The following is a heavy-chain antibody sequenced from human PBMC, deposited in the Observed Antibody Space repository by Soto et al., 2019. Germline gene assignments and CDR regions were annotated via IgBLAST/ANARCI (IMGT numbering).Heavy chain of an antibody. J-gene: IGHJ6*02. V-gene: IGHV3-30*18. Sequence: GALRLSCAASGFTFSSYGMHWVRQAPGKGLEWVAVISYDGSNKYYADSVKGRFTISRDNSKNTLYLQMNSLRAEDTAVYYCAKRAYSSSSWYYYYGMDVWGQGTTVTVSS. D-gene: IGHD6-6*01. CDR3: AKRAYSSSSWYYYYGMDV. CDR2: ISYDGSNK. CDR1: GFTFSSYG.